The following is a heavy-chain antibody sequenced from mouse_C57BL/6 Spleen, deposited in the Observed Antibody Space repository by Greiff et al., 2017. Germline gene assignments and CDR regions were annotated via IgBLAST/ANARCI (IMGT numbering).Heavy chain of an antibody. D-gene: IGHD3-1*01. V-gene: IGHV1-76*01. CDR1: GYTFTDYY. Sequence: QVQLQQPGTELVRPGASVKLSCKASGYTFTDYYINWVKQRPGQGLEWIARIYPGSGNTYYNEKFKGKATLTADKSSSTAYMQLSSLTSEDSAVYYCARSGYWGQGTTLTVSS. CDR2: IYPGSGNT. J-gene: IGHJ2*01. CDR3: ARSGY.